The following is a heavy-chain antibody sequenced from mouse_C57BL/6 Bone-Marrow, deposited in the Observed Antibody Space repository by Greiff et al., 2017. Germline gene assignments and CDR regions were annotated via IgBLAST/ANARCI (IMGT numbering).Heavy chain of an antibody. CDR1: GFNIKDDY. V-gene: IGHV14-4*01. D-gene: IGHD2-3*01. Sequence: VQLQQSGAELVRPGASVKLSCTASGFNIKDDYMHWVKQRPEQGLEWIGWIDPENGDTEYASKFQGKATITADTSSNTAYRQLSRLTSEYTAVYYCTTLYDGYYVPWFAYWGQGTLVTVSA. CDR3: TTLYDGYYVPWFAY. J-gene: IGHJ3*01. CDR2: IDPENGDT.